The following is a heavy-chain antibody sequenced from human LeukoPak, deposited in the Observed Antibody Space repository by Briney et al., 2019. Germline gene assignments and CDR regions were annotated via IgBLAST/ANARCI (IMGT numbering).Heavy chain of an antibody. V-gene: IGHV3-23*01. CDR1: GFTFSNCA. CDR2: ISGSGEST. J-gene: IGHJ4*02. D-gene: IGHD7-27*01. CDR3: ARKHWDFDY. Sequence: GSLRLSCAASGFTFSNCARTWIRQAPGKGLEWVSEISGSGESTYYGDSGKGRFTISRDNSKNTLYLQMNSLSAGDTAVYYCARKHWDFDYWGQGTLVTVSS.